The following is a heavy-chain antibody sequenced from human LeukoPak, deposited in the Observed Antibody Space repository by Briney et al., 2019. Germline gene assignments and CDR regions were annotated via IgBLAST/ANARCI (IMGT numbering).Heavy chain of an antibody. CDR2: VNSDGSST. D-gene: IGHD1-7*01. CDR3: ARNNWNSVYYGMDV. CDR1: RGFTFGTNW. Sequence: GGSLRLSCAASRGFTFGTNWMYRVRQAPGKGLVWVSRVNSDGSSTAYADSVKGRFTISRDNVNNTLYLQMNSLRAEDTAVYYCARNNWNSVYYGMDVWGQGTTVTVSS. J-gene: IGHJ6*02. V-gene: IGHV3-74*01.